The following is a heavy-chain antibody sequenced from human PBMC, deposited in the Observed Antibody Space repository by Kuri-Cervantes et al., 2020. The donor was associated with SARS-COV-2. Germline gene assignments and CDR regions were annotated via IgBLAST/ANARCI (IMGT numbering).Heavy chain of an antibody. J-gene: IGHJ4*02. V-gene: IGHV3-11*01. D-gene: IGHD6-13*01. CDR3: SRDQVSAAGTANY. Sequence: GESLKISCVASGFTFRDYYMSWIRQAPGKGLEWISYISSSDSTTYYADSVKGRFTIPRDNAKRTLFLQMNSLRVDDTAVYYCSRDQVSAAGTANYWGQGALVTVSS. CDR2: ISSSDSTT. CDR1: GFTFRDYY.